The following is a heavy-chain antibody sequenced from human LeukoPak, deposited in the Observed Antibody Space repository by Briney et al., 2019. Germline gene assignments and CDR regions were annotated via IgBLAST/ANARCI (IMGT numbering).Heavy chain of an antibody. D-gene: IGHD3-16*01. Sequence: SVKVSCKASGGTFSSYAISWVRQAPGQGLEWMGGIIPIFGTANYAQKFQGRVTITADESTSTAYMELSSLRSEDTAVYYCARTGLGEPNYYGMDVWAKGPRSPSPQ. CDR1: GGTFSSYA. V-gene: IGHV1-69*13. CDR2: IIPIFGTA. J-gene: IGHJ6*04. CDR3: ARTGLGEPNYYGMDV.